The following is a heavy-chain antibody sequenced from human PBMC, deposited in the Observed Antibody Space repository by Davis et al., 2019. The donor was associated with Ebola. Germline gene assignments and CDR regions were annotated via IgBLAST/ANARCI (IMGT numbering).Heavy chain of an antibody. J-gene: IGHJ3*02. Sequence: SETLSLTCIVSGGSISRYYWSWIRQPPGKGLEWIGYIYYSGSTHYNPSLKRRVIISVDTSKNQFSLKLNLRSVTAADTAVYYCARAREAGDAFDIWGQGTMVTVSS. CDR3: ARAREAGDAFDI. CDR1: GGSISRYY. V-gene: IGHV4-59*01. D-gene: IGHD1-26*01. CDR2: IYYSGST.